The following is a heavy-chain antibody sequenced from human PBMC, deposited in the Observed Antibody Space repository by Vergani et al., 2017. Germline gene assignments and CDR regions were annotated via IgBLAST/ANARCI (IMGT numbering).Heavy chain of an antibody. V-gene: IGHV3-9*01. CDR3: ATARGITMVRGVMGHDAFDI. Sequence: VQLVESGGGVVQPGRSLRLSCAASGFTFSSYGMHWVRQAPGKGLEWVSGISWNSGSIGYADSVKGRFTISRDNAKNSLYLQMNSLRAEDTALYYCATARGITMVRGVMGHDAFDIWGQGTMVTVSS. CDR1: GFTFSSYG. CDR2: ISWNSGSI. D-gene: IGHD3-10*01. J-gene: IGHJ3*02.